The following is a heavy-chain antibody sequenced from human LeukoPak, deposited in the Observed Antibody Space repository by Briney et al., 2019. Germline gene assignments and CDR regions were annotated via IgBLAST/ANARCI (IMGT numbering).Heavy chain of an antibody. CDR1: GFTFSSYG. J-gene: IGHJ4*02. D-gene: IGHD3-22*01. CDR2: IWYDGSNK. Sequence: GGSLRLSCAASGFTFSSYGMHWVRQAPGKGLEWVAVIWYDGSNKYYADSVKGRFTISRDNARNTLYLQMSSLRAEDTAVYYCARDNYDSSGYYYNFDSWGQGTLVTVSS. CDR3: ARDNYDSSGYYYNFDS. V-gene: IGHV3-33*01.